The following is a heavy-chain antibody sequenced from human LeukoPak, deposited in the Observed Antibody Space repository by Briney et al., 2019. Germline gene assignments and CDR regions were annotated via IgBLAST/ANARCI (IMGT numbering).Heavy chain of an antibody. V-gene: IGHV4-38-2*02. CDR2: IYHSGST. D-gene: IGHD6-13*01. CDR3: ARGGIAAAGTDFDY. J-gene: IGHJ4*02. CDR1: GYSISSGYY. Sequence: KSSETLSLTCTVSGYSISSGYYWGWIRQPPGKGLGWIGSIYHSGSTYYNPSLKSRVTISVDTSKNQFSLKLSSVTAADTAVYYCARGGIAAAGTDFDYWGQGTLVTVSS.